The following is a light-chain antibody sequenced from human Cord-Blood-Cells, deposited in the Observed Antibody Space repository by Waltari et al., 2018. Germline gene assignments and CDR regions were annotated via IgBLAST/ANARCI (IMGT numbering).Light chain of an antibody. V-gene: IGLV2-14*03. Sequence: QSALTQPASVSGSPGQSITISCTGTSIDVGGYNYFSWYQPHPGKAPKLMIYDVSKRPSGVSNRFSGSKSGNTASLTISGLQAEDEADYYCSSYTSSSTLVFGGGTKLTVL. CDR1: SIDVGGYNY. CDR3: SSYTSSSTLV. J-gene: IGLJ3*02. CDR2: DVS.